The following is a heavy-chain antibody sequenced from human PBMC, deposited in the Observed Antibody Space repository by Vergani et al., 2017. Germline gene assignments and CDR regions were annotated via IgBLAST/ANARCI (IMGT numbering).Heavy chain of an antibody. CDR3: AKDGSSGWYNYYYGMDV. D-gene: IGHD6-19*01. Sequence: QVQLVESGGGVVQPGRSLRLSCAASGFTFSSYAMHWVRQAPGKGLEWVAVISYDGSNKYYADSVKGRFTISRDNSKNTLYLQMNSLRAEDTAVYYCAKDGSSGWYNYYYGMDVWGQGTTVTVSS. CDR2: ISYDGSNK. V-gene: IGHV3-30-3*01. J-gene: IGHJ6*02. CDR1: GFTFSSYA.